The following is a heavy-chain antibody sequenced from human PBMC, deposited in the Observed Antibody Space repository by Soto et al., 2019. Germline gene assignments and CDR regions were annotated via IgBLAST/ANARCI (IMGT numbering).Heavy chain of an antibody. J-gene: IGHJ4*02. CDR3: ARGYYSSSWRGFDC. V-gene: IGHV1-2*02. CDR2: MNPNSGGT. CDR1: GYTFSGYF. D-gene: IGHD6-13*01. Sequence: QVQLVQSGADVKKPGASVKVSCKTSGYTFSGYFMHWLRQAPGQGLEWMGWMNPNSGGTDYAQNFQGRVSMTWDTSISTADMELSRLRSDDTAIYYCARGYYSSSWRGFDCWGQGTLVTVSS.